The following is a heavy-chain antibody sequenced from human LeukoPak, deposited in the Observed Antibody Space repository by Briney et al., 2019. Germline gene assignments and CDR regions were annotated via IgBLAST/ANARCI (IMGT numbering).Heavy chain of an antibody. J-gene: IGHJ6*03. CDR2: MNPDSGNT. CDR1: GYTFISYD. D-gene: IGHD4-17*01. Sequence: ASVKVSCKASGYTFISYDINWVRQATGQGLEWMGWMNPDSGNTGYAQKFQGRVTMTRNTSISTAYMELSSLRSEDTAVYYCARGYGDYSRPFYYYYMDVWGKGTTVTISS. V-gene: IGHV1-8*01. CDR3: ARGYGDYSRPFYYYYMDV.